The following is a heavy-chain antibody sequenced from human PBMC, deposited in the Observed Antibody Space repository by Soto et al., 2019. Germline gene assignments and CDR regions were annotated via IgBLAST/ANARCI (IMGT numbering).Heavy chain of an antibody. Sequence: SETLSLTCTVPGGSISSYYWSWIRQPPGKGLEWIGYIYYSGSTNYNPSLKSRVTISVDTSKNQFSLKLSSVTAADTAVYYCAREVRYGDYSGMDVWGQGTTVTVS. D-gene: IGHD4-17*01. J-gene: IGHJ6*02. CDR3: AREVRYGDYSGMDV. CDR1: GGSISSYY. V-gene: IGHV4-59*01. CDR2: IYYSGST.